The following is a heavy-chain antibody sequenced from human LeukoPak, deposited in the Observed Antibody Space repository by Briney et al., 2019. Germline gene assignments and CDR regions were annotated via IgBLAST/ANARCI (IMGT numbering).Heavy chain of an antibody. CDR3: ARDLGYDFWSGYSAFDI. J-gene: IGHJ3*02. D-gene: IGHD3-3*01. CDR2: IYTSGST. V-gene: IGHV4-4*07. Sequence: SETLSLTCTVSGGSISSYYWSWIRQPAGKGLEWIGHIYTSGSTNYSPSLKSRVTMSVDTSKNQFSLKLSSVTAADTAVYYCARDLGYDFWSGYSAFDIWGQGTMVTVSS. CDR1: GGSISSYY.